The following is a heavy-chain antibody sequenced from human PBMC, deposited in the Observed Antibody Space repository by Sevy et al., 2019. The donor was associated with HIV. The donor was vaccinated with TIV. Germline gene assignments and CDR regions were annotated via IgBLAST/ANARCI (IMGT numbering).Heavy chain of an antibody. CDR1: GFTFSSYA. Sequence: GGSLRLSCAASGFTFSSYAMSWVRQAPGKGLEWVSGIQSSGDRTFYADSVKGRFTISRDNSKNTLYLQMNSLRAEDKAIYYCAKGSSSRHYFDNWGQGTLVTVSS. CDR2: IQSSGDRT. CDR3: AKGSSSRHYFDN. V-gene: IGHV3-23*01. J-gene: IGHJ4*02. D-gene: IGHD2-2*01.